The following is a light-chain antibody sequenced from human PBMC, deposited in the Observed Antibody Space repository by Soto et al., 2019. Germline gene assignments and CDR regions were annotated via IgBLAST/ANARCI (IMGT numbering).Light chain of an antibody. Sequence: QSALTQPASASGSPGQSITISCTGTSSDVGGYDFVSWYQQHPGKAPKVMIYDVSNRPSGVSNRFSGSKSGNTASLTISGLQAEDEADYYCCSYTSSDTYVFGTGTKVTVL. CDR2: DVS. J-gene: IGLJ1*01. CDR1: SSDVGGYDF. CDR3: CSYTSSDTYV. V-gene: IGLV2-14*01.